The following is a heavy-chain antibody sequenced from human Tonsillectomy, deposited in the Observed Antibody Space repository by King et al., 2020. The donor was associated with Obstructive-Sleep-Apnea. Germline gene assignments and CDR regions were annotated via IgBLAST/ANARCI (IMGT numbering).Heavy chain of an antibody. CDR3: ASSGPWSRIPFLYYYYDLGV. J-gene: IGHJ6*02. V-gene: IGHV4-39*07. Sequence: QLQESGPGLVKPSETLSLTCTVSGGSISSSSYYWGWIRQPPEKGLEWIGSIYYTGSTYYNPSLKSRVTISVDTSKNQFSLKLSSVTAADTAMYYCASSGPWSRIPFLYYYYDLGVWGQGTTVTVSS. CDR1: GGSISSSSYY. CDR2: IYYTGST. D-gene: IGHD2-8*02.